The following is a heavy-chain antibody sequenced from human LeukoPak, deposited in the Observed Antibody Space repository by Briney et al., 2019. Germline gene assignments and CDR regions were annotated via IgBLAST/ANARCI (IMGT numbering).Heavy chain of an antibody. CDR3: ARDKDLGAVAGTFDY. CDR2: ISAYDGHT. Sequence: GASVKVSCKASSYAFTASGISWVRQAPGQGLEWMGWISAYDGHTKYAQKFQGRVTMTTDTSTSTAYIELRSLRSDDTAVYYCARDKDLGAVAGTFDYWGQGALVTVSS. J-gene: IGHJ4*02. CDR1: SYAFTASG. D-gene: IGHD6-19*01. V-gene: IGHV1-18*01.